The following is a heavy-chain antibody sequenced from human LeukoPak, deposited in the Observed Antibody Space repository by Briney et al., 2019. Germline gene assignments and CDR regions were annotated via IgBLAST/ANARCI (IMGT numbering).Heavy chain of an antibody. CDR2: IKQDGSEK. CDR1: GFTFSSYW. D-gene: IGHD4-17*01. CDR3: ARGDYGVPYYFDY. V-gene: IGHV3-7*01. J-gene: IGHJ4*02. Sequence: GGSLRLSCAASGFTFSSYWMSWVRQAPGEGLEWVANIKQDGSEKYYVDSVKGRFTISRDNAKNSLYLQMNSLRAEDTAVYYCARGDYGVPYYFDYWGQGTLVTVSS.